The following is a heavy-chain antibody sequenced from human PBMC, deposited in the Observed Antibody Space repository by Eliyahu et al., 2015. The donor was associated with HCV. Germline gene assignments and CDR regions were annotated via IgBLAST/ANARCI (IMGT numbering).Heavy chain of an antibody. CDR2: INYNEINQTGRT. V-gene: IGHV4-34*01. D-gene: IGHD6-25*01. Sequence: QAQLQQWGAGLLKPSXTLSLXCSIYXGXFHAYYWXXIRQPPGKGLEWIGEINYNEINQTGRTSYNSSLNGRATISVDWAKKHFSLKLDSVTAADTAMYYCARVPERPRRAFDIWGHGTMVTVSS. CDR1: XGXFHAYY. CDR3: ARVPERPRRAFDI. J-gene: IGHJ3*02.